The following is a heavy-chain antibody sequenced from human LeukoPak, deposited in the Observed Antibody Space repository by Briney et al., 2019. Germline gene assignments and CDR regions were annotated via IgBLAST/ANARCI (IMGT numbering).Heavy chain of an antibody. J-gene: IGHJ4*02. CDR3: ATSGDSYPLSGDY. CDR1: GGSISSGGYY. Sequence: TSETLSLTCTVSGGSISSGGYYWSWIRQHPGKGLEWIGYIYYSGSTYYNPSLKSRVTISVDTSKNQFSLKLSSVTAADTAVYYCATSGDSYPLSGDYWGQGTLVTVSS. V-gene: IGHV4-31*03. D-gene: IGHD2-21*02. CDR2: IYYSGST.